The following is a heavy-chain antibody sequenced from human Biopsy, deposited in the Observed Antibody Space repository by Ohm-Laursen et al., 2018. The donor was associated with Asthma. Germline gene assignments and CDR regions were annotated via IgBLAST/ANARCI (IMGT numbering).Heavy chain of an antibody. D-gene: IGHD3-22*01. CDR2: ISWNSGNI. CDR1: GFAFNNSS. Sequence: SSLRLSCSASGFAFNNSSMTWVRQAPGKGLEWVSSISWNSGNIDYADSVKGRFTISRDNAKNSLYLQMQSLRPEDTAFYYCAKSADYYDSTDYLDFWGRGTLVTVSS. CDR3: AKSADYYDSTDYLDF. V-gene: IGHV3-9*01. J-gene: IGHJ4*01.